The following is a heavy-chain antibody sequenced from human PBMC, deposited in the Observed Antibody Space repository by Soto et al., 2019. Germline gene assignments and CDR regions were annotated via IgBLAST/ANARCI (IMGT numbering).Heavy chain of an antibody. V-gene: IGHV4-4*07. CDR3: ARALSSAAGLYFDY. D-gene: IGHD6-13*01. J-gene: IGHJ4*02. CDR1: GDSISSYY. CDR2: IHTTENT. Sequence: QVQLQESGPGLVKPSETLSLTCTVSGDSISSYYWSWIRQPAGKGMEWIGRIHTTENTNYNPSLKRRVTMSIDTSKNQFSLKLSSLTAADTAVYYCARALSSAAGLYFDYWGQGTRVTVSS.